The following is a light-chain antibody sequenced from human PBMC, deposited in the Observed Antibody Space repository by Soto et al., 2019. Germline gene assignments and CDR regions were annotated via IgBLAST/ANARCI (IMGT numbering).Light chain of an antibody. CDR3: QEYGTSRT. V-gene: IGKV3-20*01. J-gene: IGKJ1*01. CDR2: GAS. CDR1: QSVSSSS. Sequence: EIVLTQSPGTLSLSPGERATLSCRASQSVSSSSLAWYQQRPGQAPRLLIYGASSRATGVPDRFSGSGSGTDFTLTISMLEPEDFAVYFCQEYGTSRTFGQGTKVEIK.